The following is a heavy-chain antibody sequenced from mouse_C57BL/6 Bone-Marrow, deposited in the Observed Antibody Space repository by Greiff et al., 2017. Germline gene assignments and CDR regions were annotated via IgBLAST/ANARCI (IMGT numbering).Heavy chain of an antibody. J-gene: IGHJ1*03. CDR2: IYPGGGYT. V-gene: IGHV1-63*01. D-gene: IGHD1-1*01. CDR1: GYTFTNYW. CDR3: ARRRSFYYYGSSHWYVDV. Sequence: QVQLQQSGAELVRPGPSVKMSCKASGYTFTNYWIGWAKQRPGHGLEWIGDIYPGGGYTNYNEKFKGKATLTADKSSSTAYMQSSSLTSEDSAIYYCARRRSFYYYGSSHWYVDVWGTGTTVTVSS.